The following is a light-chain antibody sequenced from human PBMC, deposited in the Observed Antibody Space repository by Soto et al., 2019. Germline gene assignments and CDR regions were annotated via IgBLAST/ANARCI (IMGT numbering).Light chain of an antibody. CDR3: ISYTSSSTWV. V-gene: IGLV2-14*01. CDR2: EVS. J-gene: IGLJ3*02. Sequence: QSVLTQPASVSGSPGQSITISCTGTSSDVGGYNYASWYQQHPGKAPKLMIYEVSNRPSGVSDRFSGSRSGNTASLTISGLQAEDESDYYCISYTSSSTWVFGGGTK. CDR1: SSDVGGYNY.